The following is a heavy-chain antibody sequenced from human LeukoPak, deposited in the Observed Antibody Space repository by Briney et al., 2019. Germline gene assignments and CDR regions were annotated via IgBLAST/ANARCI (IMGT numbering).Heavy chain of an antibody. J-gene: IGHJ4*02. Sequence: ASVKVSCKPSGYTFTGYYMHWVRQAPGQGLEWMGWINPNSGGTNYAQKFQGRVTMTRDTSISTAYMELSRLRSDDTAVYYCAREPADSSGYYYLADYFDYWGQGTLVTVSS. V-gene: IGHV1-2*02. CDR2: INPNSGGT. CDR1: GYTFTGYY. CDR3: AREPADSSGYYYLADYFDY. D-gene: IGHD3-22*01.